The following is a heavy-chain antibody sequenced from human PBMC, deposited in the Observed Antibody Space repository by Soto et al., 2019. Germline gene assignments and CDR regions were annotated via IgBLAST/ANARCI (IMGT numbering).Heavy chain of an antibody. CDR2: ISNSGRSS. V-gene: IGHV3-23*01. Sequence: EVQLLQSGGGLVQPGGSLRLSCAVSGFTFSSYAMTWVRQAPGKGLEWVSGISNSGRSSSYADPVKGRFTTSRDNSKNMLYLQMNSLRAEDTAVYFCAKNSLIRGYIGYDDDNKWGQGTLVTVSS. CDR1: GFTFSSYA. CDR3: AKNSLIRGYIGYDDDNK. D-gene: IGHD5-12*01. J-gene: IGHJ4*02.